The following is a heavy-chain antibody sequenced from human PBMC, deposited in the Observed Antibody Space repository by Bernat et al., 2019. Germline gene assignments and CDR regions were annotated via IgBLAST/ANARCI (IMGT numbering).Heavy chain of an antibody. CDR1: GGSISSSSYY. V-gene: IGHV4-39*01. Sequence: QLQLQESGPGLVKPSETLSHTCTVSGGSISSSSYYWGWIRQPPGKGLEWIGSIYYSGSTYYNPSLKSRVTISVDTSKNQFSLKLSSVTAADTAVYYCARQPDTANFDYWGQGTLVTVSS. CDR3: ARQPDTANFDY. J-gene: IGHJ4*02. CDR2: IYYSGST. D-gene: IGHD5-18*01.